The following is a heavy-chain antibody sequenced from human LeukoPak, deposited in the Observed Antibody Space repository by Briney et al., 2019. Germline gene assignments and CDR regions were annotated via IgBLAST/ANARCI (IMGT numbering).Heavy chain of an antibody. CDR2: MYYSGST. J-gene: IGHJ4*02. CDR3: AREDCSGGSCRFDY. V-gene: IGHV4-59*01. Sequence: PSETLSLTCTVSGGSISSYYWTWIRQPPGKGLEWIGYMYYSGSTTYNPSLKSRVTISVDTSKNQFSLRLSSVTAADTAVYFCAREDCSGGSCRFDYWGQGTLVTVSS. CDR1: GGSISSYY. D-gene: IGHD2-15*01.